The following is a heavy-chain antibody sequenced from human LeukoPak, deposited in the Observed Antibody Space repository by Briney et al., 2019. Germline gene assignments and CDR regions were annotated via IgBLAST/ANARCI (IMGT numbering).Heavy chain of an antibody. D-gene: IGHD6-19*01. V-gene: IGHV3-23*01. J-gene: IGHJ4*02. CDR1: GFNFTMYA. Sequence: PGGSLRLSCAASGFNFTMYAMNWARQAPGKGLEWVSGITGSGGNTDYADSVKGRFTISRDNSKNTVYLQMNGLRAEDTAVYYCAKDRVPVTGRTGGLDYWGQGTLVTVSS. CDR2: ITGSGGNT. CDR3: AKDRVPVTGRTGGLDY.